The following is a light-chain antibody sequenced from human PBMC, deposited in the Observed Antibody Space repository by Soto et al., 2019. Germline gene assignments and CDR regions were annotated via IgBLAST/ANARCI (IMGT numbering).Light chain of an antibody. CDR3: QHRMNWALT. J-gene: IGKJ5*01. CDR1: QSCNISC. V-gene: IGKV3-11*01. CDR2: DAS. Sequence: AIVGCRTSQSCNISCLAWYQQKPGQAPRLLIYDASNRATGIPARFSGSGSGTEYTLTLSSLHSEYFAVYYCQHRMNWALTVGRGTRLEIK.